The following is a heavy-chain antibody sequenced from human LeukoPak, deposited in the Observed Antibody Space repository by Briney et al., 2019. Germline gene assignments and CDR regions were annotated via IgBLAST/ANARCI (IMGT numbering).Heavy chain of an antibody. Sequence: GGSLRLSCAASGFTFSDYWMRWVRQAPGKGLVWVSRLTSDGRSTSYADSVKGRFTMSRDNAKNTLFLQMNSLRDEDTAVYYCARGASTYSDYWGQRTPVTVSS. CDR1: GFTFSDYW. CDR3: ARGASTYSDY. CDR2: LTSDGRST. J-gene: IGHJ4*02. V-gene: IGHV3-74*01.